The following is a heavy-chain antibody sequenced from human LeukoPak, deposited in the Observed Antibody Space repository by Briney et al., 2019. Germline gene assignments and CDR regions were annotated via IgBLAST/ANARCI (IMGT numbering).Heavy chain of an antibody. D-gene: IGHD1-26*01. CDR2: VNESGGT. CDR3: ARGQGATVPQVGKNWFDP. V-gene: IGHV4-34*04. J-gene: IGHJ5*02. CDR1: IDSFSNYH. Sequence: KASETLSLTCAVYIDSFSNYHWNWIRQTPAKGMEWIGEVNESGGTNISPSLRSRAILSVDTSKNQFSLKLISVTVADTAIYYCARGQGATVPQVGKNWFDPWGQGTRVTVSS.